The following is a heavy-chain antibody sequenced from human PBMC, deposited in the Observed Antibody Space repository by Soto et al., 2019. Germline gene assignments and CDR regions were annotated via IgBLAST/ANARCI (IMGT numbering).Heavy chain of an antibody. J-gene: IGHJ4*02. D-gene: IGHD3-22*01. Sequence: PSETLSLTCTVSGGSISSSSYYWGWIRQPPGKGLEWIGSIYYSGSTYYNPSLKSRVTISVDTSKNQFSLKLSSVTAADTAVYYCARLPYDRRREYYFDYWGQGTLVTVSS. CDR2: IYYSGST. CDR1: GGSISSSSYY. CDR3: ARLPYDRRREYYFDY. V-gene: IGHV4-39*01.